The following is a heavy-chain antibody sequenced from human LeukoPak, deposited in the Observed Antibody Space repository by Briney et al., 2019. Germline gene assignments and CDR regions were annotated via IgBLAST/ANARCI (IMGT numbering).Heavy chain of an antibody. D-gene: IGHD6-19*01. V-gene: IGHV3-30*02. CDR2: IRYDGSNK. CDR3: AKGGVAVAGTPYYYYYMDV. J-gene: IGHJ6*03. CDR1: GFTFSSYG. Sequence: PGGSLRLSCAASGFTFSSYGMHWVRQAPGKGLEWVAFIRYDGSNKYYADSVNGRFTISRDNSKNTLYLQMNSLRAEDTAVYYCAKGGVAVAGTPYYYYYMDVWGKGTTVTVSS.